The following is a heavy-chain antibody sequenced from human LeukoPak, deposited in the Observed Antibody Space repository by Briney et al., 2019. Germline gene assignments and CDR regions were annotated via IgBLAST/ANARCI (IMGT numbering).Heavy chain of an antibody. CDR3: AGADGYSSSWAIFDY. J-gene: IGHJ4*02. D-gene: IGHD6-13*01. V-gene: IGHV3-20*04. CDR2: INWNGGST. Sequence: TGGSLRLSCAASGFTFDDYGMSWVRQAPGKGLEWVSGINWNGGSTGYADSVKGRFTISRDNAKNSLYLQMNSLRAEDTALYYCAGADGYSSSWAIFDYWGQGTLVTVSS. CDR1: GFTFDDYG.